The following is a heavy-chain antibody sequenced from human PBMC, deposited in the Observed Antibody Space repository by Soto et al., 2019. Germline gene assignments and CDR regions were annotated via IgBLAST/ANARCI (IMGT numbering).Heavy chain of an antibody. CDR2: IYFSGST. J-gene: IGHJ6*02. Sequence: PSETLSLTCTVPGASISSYYWSWIRQPPGKGLEWIGCIYFSGSTTYNPSLKSRVTISVDTSQNQFSLKLSSVTAADTAVYYCGRDRTEDYDYDGMDVWGQGTTVTVSS. V-gene: IGHV4-59*01. CDR3: GRDRTEDYDYDGMDV. CDR1: GASISSYY.